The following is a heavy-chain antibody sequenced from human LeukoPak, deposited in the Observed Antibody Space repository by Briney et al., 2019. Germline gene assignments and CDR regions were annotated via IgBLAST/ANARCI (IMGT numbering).Heavy chain of an antibody. V-gene: IGHV3-48*03. CDR2: ISESGVNQ. CDR3: ARWGDFPSFDY. CDR1: GFTFSSYE. Sequence: PGGSLRLSCGASGFTFSSYEMNWVRPAPGQGLGWVSYISESGVNQYYADFVKGRVTISRDNAQSSLHLHLSGLRAEDTAIYYCARWGDFPSFDYWGQGTLVTVSS. D-gene: IGHD2-21*02. J-gene: IGHJ4*02.